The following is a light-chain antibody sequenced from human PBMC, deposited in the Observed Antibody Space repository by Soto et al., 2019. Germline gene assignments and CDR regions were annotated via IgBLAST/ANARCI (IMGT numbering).Light chain of an antibody. Sequence: EIVMTQPPLSLPVTPGEPASISCRSSQSLLDSDDGNTYLDWYLQKPGQSPQLLIYGESSRATGIPDRFSGSGSGTDFTLTISRLEPEDFAVYYCQQYGSSRITFGQGTRLEIK. J-gene: IGKJ5*01. CDR3: QQYGSSRIT. CDR2: GES. V-gene: IGKV2-40*01. CDR1: QSLLDSDDGNTY.